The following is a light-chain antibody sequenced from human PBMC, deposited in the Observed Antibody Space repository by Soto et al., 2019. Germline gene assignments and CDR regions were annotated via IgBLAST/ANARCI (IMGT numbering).Light chain of an antibody. V-gene: IGKV3-15*01. Sequence: EIVMTQSPATLSVSPGERATLSCRASQSVSSNLAWYQQKPGQAPRLLIYGASTRATGIPARFSGSGSGTELTLTISRLQSEYFAVYYCQQYNNWPPRNTFGQGTKLEIK. CDR3: QQYNNWPPRNT. J-gene: IGKJ2*01. CDR2: GAS. CDR1: QSVSSN.